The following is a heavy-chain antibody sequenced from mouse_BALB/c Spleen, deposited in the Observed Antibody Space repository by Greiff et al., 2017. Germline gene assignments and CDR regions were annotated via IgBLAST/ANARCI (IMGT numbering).Heavy chain of an antibody. V-gene: IGHV5-6*02. CDR3: ARRLGNYAMDY. J-gene: IGHJ4*01. CDR1: GFTFSSYG. Sequence: EVNVVESGGDLVKPGGSLKLSCAASGFTFSSYGMSWVRQTPDKRLEWVATISSGGSYTYYPDSVKGRFTISRDNAKNTLYLQMSSLKSEDTAMYYCARRLGNYAMDYWGQGTSVTVSS. CDR2: ISSGGSYT. D-gene: IGHD4-1*01.